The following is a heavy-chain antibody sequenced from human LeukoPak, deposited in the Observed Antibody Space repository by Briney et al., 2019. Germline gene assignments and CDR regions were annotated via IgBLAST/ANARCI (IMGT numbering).Heavy chain of an antibody. CDR1: GYTFTVYN. Sequence: ASVNVSCKAAGYTFTVYNMHWVWHRHAQGLGWVGKINPNSGGTNYAQKFQGRVTMTRDKSISTAYMELSRLRSDDTAVYYCARDGPFGGLDVWGKGTTVTVSS. CDR2: INPNSGGT. D-gene: IGHD2-15*01. CDR3: ARDGPFGGLDV. J-gene: IGHJ6*04. V-gene: IGHV1-2*02.